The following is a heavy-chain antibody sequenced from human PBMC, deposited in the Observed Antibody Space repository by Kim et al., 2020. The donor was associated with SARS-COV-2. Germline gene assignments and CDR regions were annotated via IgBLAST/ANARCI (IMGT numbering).Heavy chain of an antibody. J-gene: IGHJ6*02. CDR1: GYSFTSYW. D-gene: IGHD4-17*01. CDR2: IDPSDSYT. Sequence: GESLKISCKGSGYSFTSYWISWVRQMPGKGLEWMGRIDPSDSYTNYSPSFQGHVTISADKSISTAYLQWSSLKASDTAMYYCARIRRHGDYDIAPPAGVSGMDVWGQGTTVTVSS. CDR3: ARIRRHGDYDIAPPAGVSGMDV. V-gene: IGHV5-10-1*01.